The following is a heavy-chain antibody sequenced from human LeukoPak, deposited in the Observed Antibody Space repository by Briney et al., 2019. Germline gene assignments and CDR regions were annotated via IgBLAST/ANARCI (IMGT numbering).Heavy chain of an antibody. CDR1: GFTFSSYS. CDR3: AKEGSSTSGYYYYYMDV. Sequence: GGSLRLSCAASGFTFSSYSMNWVRQAPGKGLEWVSYISSSSSTIYYADSVKGRFTISRDNSKNTLYLQMNSLRAEDTAVYYCAKEGSSTSGYYYYYMDVWGKGTTVTISS. D-gene: IGHD2-2*01. V-gene: IGHV3-48*01. CDR2: ISSSSSTI. J-gene: IGHJ6*03.